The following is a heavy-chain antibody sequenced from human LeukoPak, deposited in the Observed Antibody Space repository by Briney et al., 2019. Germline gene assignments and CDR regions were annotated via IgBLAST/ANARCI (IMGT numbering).Heavy chain of an antibody. J-gene: IGHJ4*02. D-gene: IGHD3-10*01. CDR2: IEQHGSEI. V-gene: IGHV3-7*01. Sequence: GGSLRLSCAASGFTFSTSWMNWVRRAPGKGLEWVALIEQHGSEIYYADSVKGRFTISRDDAASSLYLQMHSLRAEDTAVYYCATDRGTYWGQGTLVTVSS. CDR1: GFTFSTSW. CDR3: ATDRGTY.